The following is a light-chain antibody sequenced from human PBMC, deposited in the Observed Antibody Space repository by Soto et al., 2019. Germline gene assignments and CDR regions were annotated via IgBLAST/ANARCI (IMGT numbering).Light chain of an antibody. Sequence: DIVLTQSPATLSLSPGERAALSCRASQSVTSNYLAWYQQKPGQAPSLIIYGTSIKATGISDRFSGSGSGTDFTLTISRLKPEDFAVYFCQQYGSSPFTFGGGTRVE. J-gene: IGKJ4*01. CDR2: GTS. CDR1: QSVTSNY. CDR3: QQYGSSPFT. V-gene: IGKV3-20*01.